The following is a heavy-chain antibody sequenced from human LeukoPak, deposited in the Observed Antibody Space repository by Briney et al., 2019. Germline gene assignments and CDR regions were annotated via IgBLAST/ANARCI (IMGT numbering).Heavy chain of an antibody. V-gene: IGHV1-69*04. CDR1: GGTFSSYA. J-gene: IGHJ4*02. Sequence: SVKVSCTASGGTFSSYAISWARQAPGQGLEWMGRIIPILGIANYAQKFQGRVTITADKSTSTAYMELSSLRSEDTAVYYCASLDITGTTTTDYWGQGTLVTVSS. CDR3: ASLDITGTTTTDY. CDR2: IIPILGIA. D-gene: IGHD1-20*01.